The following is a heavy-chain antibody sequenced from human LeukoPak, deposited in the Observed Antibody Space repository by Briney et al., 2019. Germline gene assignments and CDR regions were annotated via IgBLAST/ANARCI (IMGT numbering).Heavy chain of an antibody. J-gene: IGHJ1*01. CDR1: GFTFSTYW. CDR3: TTVWGGD. CDR2: IKSKAHGETI. V-gene: IGHV3-15*01. Sequence: GGSLRLSCVVSGFTFSTYWMSWVRQAPGKGLEWLGRIKSKAHGETIDYAAPVKGRFTISRDDSKNTLYLEMNSLRTEDTAVYYCTTVWGGDWGQGTLVTVSS. D-gene: IGHD7-27*01.